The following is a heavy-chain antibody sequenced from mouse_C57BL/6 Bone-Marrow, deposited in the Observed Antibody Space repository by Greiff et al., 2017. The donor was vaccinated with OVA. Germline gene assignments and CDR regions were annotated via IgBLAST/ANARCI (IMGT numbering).Heavy chain of an antibody. Sequence: EVMLVESGPGLAKPSQTLSLTCSVTGYSITSDYWNWIRKFPGNKLEYMGYISYSGSTYYNPSLKSRISITRDTSKNQYYLQLNSVTTEDTATYYCARYDYGSSYDYAMDYWGQGTSVTVSS. D-gene: IGHD1-1*01. CDR2: ISYSGST. CDR3: ARYDYGSSYDYAMDY. V-gene: IGHV3-8*01. J-gene: IGHJ4*01. CDR1: GYSITSDY.